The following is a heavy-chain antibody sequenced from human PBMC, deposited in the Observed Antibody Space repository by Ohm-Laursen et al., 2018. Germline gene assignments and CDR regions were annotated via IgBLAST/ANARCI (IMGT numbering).Heavy chain of an antibody. Sequence: SLRLSCTASGFTFSSYAMSWVRQAPGKGLEWVSAISGSGGSTYYADSVKGRFTISRDNSKNTLYLQMNSLRAEDTAVYYCAKSKMEYTSGWYYYYGMDVWGQGTTVTVSS. D-gene: IGHD6-19*01. CDR3: AKSKMEYTSGWYYYYGMDV. V-gene: IGHV3-23*01. CDR1: GFTFSSYA. CDR2: ISGSGGST. J-gene: IGHJ6*02.